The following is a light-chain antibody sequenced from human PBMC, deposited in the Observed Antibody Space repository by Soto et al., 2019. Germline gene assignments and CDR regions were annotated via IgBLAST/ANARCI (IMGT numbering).Light chain of an antibody. CDR3: QQYSDLPHT. CDR2: GAS. V-gene: IGKV3-15*01. J-gene: IGKJ2*01. Sequence: EIVMTQSPATLSVSPGERATLSCRASQSVSSNLAWYQQKPGQAPRLLIYGASTRATGIPARFSGSESGTEFTLTISSLQSEDFAVYYCQQYSDLPHTFGQGTKLEF. CDR1: QSVSSN.